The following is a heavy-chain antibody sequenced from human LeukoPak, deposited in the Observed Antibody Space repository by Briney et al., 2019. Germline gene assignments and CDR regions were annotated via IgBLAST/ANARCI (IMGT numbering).Heavy chain of an antibody. Sequence: ASVKVSCKTSGYILSNYAMNWVRQAPRQGLEWMGWINTNTGNPTYVQGFTGRFVFSLDTPVSTAYLQISGLKAEDTAVYYCARGVAAAAGVYFYYMDVWGKGTTVNVSS. D-gene: IGHD6-13*01. V-gene: IGHV7-4-1*02. J-gene: IGHJ6*03. CDR2: INTNTGNP. CDR1: GYILSNYA. CDR3: ARGVAAAAGVYFYYMDV.